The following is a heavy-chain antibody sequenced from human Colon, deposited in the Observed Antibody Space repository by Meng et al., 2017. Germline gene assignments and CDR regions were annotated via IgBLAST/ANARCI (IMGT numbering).Heavy chain of an antibody. J-gene: IGHJ4*02. D-gene: IGHD5-24*01. CDR3: ARLRDGYNYLLDY. V-gene: IGHV1-69*06. Sequence: SVKVSCKASGGTFSSYAISWVRQAPGQGLEWMGGIIPIFGTANYAQKFQGRVTITADKPTITAYMELSSLRSEDTAVYYCARLRDGYNYLLDYWGQGTLVTVSS. CDR1: GGTFSSYA. CDR2: IIPIFGTA.